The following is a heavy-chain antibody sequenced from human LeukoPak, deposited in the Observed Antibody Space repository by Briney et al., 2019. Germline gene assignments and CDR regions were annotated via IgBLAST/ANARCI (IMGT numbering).Heavy chain of an antibody. CDR1: GFTFSSYD. CDR3: VRAPGTWVTLHAFDV. J-gene: IGHJ3*01. V-gene: IGHV3-48*03. CDR2: IRSTSAAI. D-gene: IGHD2-21*02. Sequence: GGSLRLSCVGSGFTFSSYDMNWVRQAPGKGLEWLSYIRSTSAAIQYADSVKGRFTISRDNAKNSLYLELNSLRAEDTAVYYCVRAPGTWVTLHAFDVWGQGTMVTVSS.